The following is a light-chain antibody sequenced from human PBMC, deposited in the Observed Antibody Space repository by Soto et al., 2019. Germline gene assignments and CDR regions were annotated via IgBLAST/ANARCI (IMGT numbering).Light chain of an antibody. J-gene: IGKJ1*01. CDR3: QQSFTTPWT. CDR2: AAS. Sequence: DIQMTQSPSSLSASVGDRVTITCRSSQSISTYLSWYQHKPGKAPKLLILAASSLQSGDPSRFSGSGVGTDFTVTISNLQPEDFATYYCQQSFTTPWTFGQGTKV. CDR1: QSISTY. V-gene: IGKV1-39*01.